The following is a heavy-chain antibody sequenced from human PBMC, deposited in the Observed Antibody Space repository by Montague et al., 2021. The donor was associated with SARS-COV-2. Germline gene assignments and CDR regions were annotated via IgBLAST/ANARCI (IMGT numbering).Heavy chain of an antibody. J-gene: IGHJ6*02. CDR1: GGSISDITYY. CDR3: TRGMTVGRAGDV. Sequence: TLSLTCTVSGGSISDITYYWSWVRQPAGKGLEWIGRIHASGKIKYNPSLKSRATISVDTSRNQLFLNLNSVTAADTAVYFCTRGMTVGRAGDVWGQGTTVTVSS. D-gene: IGHD2-21*02. CDR2: IHASGKI. V-gene: IGHV4-61*02.